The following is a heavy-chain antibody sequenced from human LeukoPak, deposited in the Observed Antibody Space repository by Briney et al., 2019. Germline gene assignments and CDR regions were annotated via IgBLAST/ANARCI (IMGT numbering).Heavy chain of an antibody. CDR2: IKQDGSAR. CDR3: ARLSAYYYGSLFYYYIDV. Sequence: GGSLRLSCEGSGFSFSSYWRSWVRQSPGKGPEWVANIKQDGSARYTADSVKGRFTIARDNAKKSVYLHMNDMAADETAHYCFARLSAYYYGSLFYYYIDVWGKGTTVTVSS. D-gene: IGHD3-10*01. J-gene: IGHJ6*03. V-gene: IGHV3-7*01. CDR1: GFSFSSYW.